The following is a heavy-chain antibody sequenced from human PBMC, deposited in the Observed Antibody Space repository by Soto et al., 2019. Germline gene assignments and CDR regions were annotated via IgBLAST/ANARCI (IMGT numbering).Heavy chain of an antibody. D-gene: IGHD3-16*02. CDR3: AREGGVWGSFRYFDY. V-gene: IGHV1-18*04. CDR1: GYTFSSYV. J-gene: IGHJ4*02. CDR2: ISPYNGNT. Sequence: QVQLVQSGVEVQKPGASVKVSCKASGYTFSSYVINWLLQAPGQGLEWMGWISPYNGNTNYGQNLQGRVTMTTDTSTSIVDMELRSLRSDDTAVYYCAREGGVWGSFRYFDYWGQGTLVTVSP.